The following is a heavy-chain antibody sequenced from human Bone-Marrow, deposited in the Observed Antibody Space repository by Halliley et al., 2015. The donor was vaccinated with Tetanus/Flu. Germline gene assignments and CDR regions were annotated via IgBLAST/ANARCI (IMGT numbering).Heavy chain of an antibody. CDR2: IDYSGST. CDR1: GGSIDSDY. Sequence: LVQPSETLSLTCTVSGGSIDSDYWSWLRQPPGKGLEWIGLIDYSGSTNYNPSLQSRVTISVDTSKNQFSLKLNSVTAADTAVYYCTRGSGWLADFWGQGTLVSVSS. V-gene: IGHV4-59*01. CDR3: TRGSGWLADF. D-gene: IGHD6-19*01. J-gene: IGHJ4*02.